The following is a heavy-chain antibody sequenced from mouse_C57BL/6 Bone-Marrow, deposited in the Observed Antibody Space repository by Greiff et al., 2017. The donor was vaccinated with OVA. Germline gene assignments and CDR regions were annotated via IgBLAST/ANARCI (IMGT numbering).Heavy chain of an antibody. J-gene: IGHJ3*01. CDR2: IDPETGGT. D-gene: IGHD1-1*01. V-gene: IGHV1-15*01. CDR3: TNLPPHYYYGNFFAY. Sequence: VKLMESGAELVRPGASVTLSCKASGYTFTDYEMHWVKQTPVHGLEWIGAIDPETGGTAYNQKFKGKAILTADKSSSTAYMELRSLTSEDSAVYYCTNLPPHYYYGNFFAYWGQGTLVTVSA. CDR1: GYTFTDYE.